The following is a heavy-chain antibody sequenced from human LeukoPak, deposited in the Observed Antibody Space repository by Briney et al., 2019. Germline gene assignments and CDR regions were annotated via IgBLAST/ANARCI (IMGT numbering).Heavy chain of an antibody. CDR1: GFTFSSYG. V-gene: IGHV3-30*18. CDR2: ISYDGSNK. Sequence: PGRSLRLSCAASGFTFSSYGMHWVRQAPGKGLELVAVISYDGSNKYYSDSVKGRFTISRDNSKNTLYLQMNSLRAEDTAVYYCAKGATQAVAGILDYWGQGTLVTVSS. D-gene: IGHD6-19*01. J-gene: IGHJ4*02. CDR3: AKGATQAVAGILDY.